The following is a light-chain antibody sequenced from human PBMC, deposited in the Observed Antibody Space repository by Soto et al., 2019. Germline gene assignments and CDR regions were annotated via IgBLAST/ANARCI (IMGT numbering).Light chain of an antibody. J-gene: IGKJ1*01. CDR3: QHCNSYSEA. CDR1: QTISSW. V-gene: IGKV1-5*03. Sequence: DIPMTQSPSTLSGSVGDRVTITCRASQTISSWLAWYQQKPGKAPKLLIYKASTLKSGVPSSFSGRGSGTEFTLTISSLQPDDFATYYCQHCNSYSEAFGQGTKVELK. CDR2: KAS.